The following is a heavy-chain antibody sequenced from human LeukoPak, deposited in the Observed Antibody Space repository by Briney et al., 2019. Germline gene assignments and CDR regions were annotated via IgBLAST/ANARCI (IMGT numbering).Heavy chain of an antibody. CDR3: AMSTQRTHDTFDI. Sequence: KPSETLSLTCTVSGDSISSSSYYWGWIRQPPGKGLEWIGSIYYSGSTYYNPSLKSRVTISVDTSKNQFSLKLSSVTAADTAVYYCAMSTQRTHDTFDIWGQGIMLTVSS. D-gene: IGHD5/OR15-5a*01. V-gene: IGHV4-39*07. CDR2: IYYSGST. J-gene: IGHJ3*02. CDR1: GDSISSSSYY.